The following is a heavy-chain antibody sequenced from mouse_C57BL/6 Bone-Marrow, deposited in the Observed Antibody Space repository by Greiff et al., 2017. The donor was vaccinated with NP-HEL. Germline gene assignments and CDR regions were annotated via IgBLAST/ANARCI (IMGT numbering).Heavy chain of an antibody. D-gene: IGHD2-1*01. CDR3: AREDMRNYPWFAY. CDR2: IYPRSGNT. Sequence: VQLQESGAELVRPGTSVKMSCKASGYTFTSYGISWVKQRTGQGLEWIGEIYPRSGNTYYNEKFKGKATLTADKSSSTAYMELRSLTSEDSAVYFCAREDMRNYPWFAYWGQGTLVTVSA. V-gene: IGHV1-81*01. CDR1: GYTFTSYG. J-gene: IGHJ3*01.